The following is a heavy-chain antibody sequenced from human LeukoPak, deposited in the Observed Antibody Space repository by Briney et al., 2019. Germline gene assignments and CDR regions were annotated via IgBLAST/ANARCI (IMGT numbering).Heavy chain of an antibody. CDR3: ARDLDSSSWYGTFDP. CDR1: GGSISSYY. V-gene: IGHV4-59*01. CDR2: IYYSGST. Sequence: KPSETLSLTCTVSGGSISSYYWSWIRQPPGKGLEWIGYIYYSGSTNYNPSLKSRVTISVDTSKNQFSLKLSSVTAADTAVYYCARDLDSSSWYGTFDPWGQGTLVTVSS. D-gene: IGHD6-13*01. J-gene: IGHJ5*02.